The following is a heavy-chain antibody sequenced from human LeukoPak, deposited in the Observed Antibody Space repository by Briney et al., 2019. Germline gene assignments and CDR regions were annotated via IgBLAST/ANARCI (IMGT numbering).Heavy chain of an antibody. J-gene: IGHJ4*02. D-gene: IGHD3-22*01. CDR3: ARDASITMIPNLGCDF. Sequence: ASVKDSCKASDYTLSNYYIHWVRQAPGQGLEWMGIVNPRCGSTVYAQKLQARVTLTRDTSKTTVYMELSSLRSEDTAIYYCARDASITMIPNLGCDFWGQGTLVTVSS. V-gene: IGHV1-46*01. CDR1: DYTLSNYY. CDR2: VNPRCGST.